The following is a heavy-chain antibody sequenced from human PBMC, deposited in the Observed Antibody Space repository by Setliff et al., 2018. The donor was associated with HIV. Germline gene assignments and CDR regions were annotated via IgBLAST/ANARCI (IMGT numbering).Heavy chain of an antibody. Sequence: ASVKVSCKISGYTLTELSIHWVRQAPGKGLEWMGRMSPKSGNTGNTQKFRGRITMTRDTSTNTAYMELSSLTSDDTAVYYCARGLNVLSGYTWVVWGQGTPVTVSS. CDR2: MSPKSGNT. CDR3: ARGLNVLSGYTWVV. CDR1: GYTLTELS. J-gene: IGHJ4*02. V-gene: IGHV1-8*01. D-gene: IGHD3-3*01.